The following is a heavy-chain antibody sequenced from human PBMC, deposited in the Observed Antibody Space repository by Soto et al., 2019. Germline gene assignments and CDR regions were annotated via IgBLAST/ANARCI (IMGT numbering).Heavy chain of an antibody. CDR1: GYTFTSYG. CDR2: ISAYNGNT. D-gene: IGHD5-18*01. V-gene: IGHV1-18*01. J-gene: IGHJ4*02. Sequence: QVQLVQSGAEVKKPGASVKVSCKASGYTFTSYGISWVRQAPGQGLEWMGWISAYNGNTNYAQKPQGRVTMTTDTSTSTAYMELRRLRSDDTAVYYCASSLLVGYGLEGESDWGQGTLVTVSS. CDR3: ASSLLVGYGLEGESD.